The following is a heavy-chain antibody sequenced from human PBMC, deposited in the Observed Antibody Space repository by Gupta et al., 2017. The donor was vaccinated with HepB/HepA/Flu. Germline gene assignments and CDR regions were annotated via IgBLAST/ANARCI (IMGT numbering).Heavy chain of an antibody. CDR1: GFNFNNYA. V-gene: IGHV3-23*01. Sequence: EVQLLESGGGLVPPGGSLRLSCTASGFNFNNYAMTWVRQAPGKGLEWVSSIRGSGGKTDYADSVKGRYIISKDKSKKTVYLQMSGRRAEDTAVYYCGKEPVSIALYGVDSWGQGTTVTVSS. CDR2: IRGSGGKT. CDR3: GKEPVSIALYGVDS. D-gene: IGHD4-17*01. J-gene: IGHJ6*02.